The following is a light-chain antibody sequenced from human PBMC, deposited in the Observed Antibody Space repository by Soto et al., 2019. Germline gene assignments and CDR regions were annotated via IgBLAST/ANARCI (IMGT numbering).Light chain of an antibody. CDR3: QQRNTWPPIT. CDR2: AAS. J-gene: IGKJ5*01. V-gene: IGKV1-9*01. CDR1: QGISSY. Sequence: IQLTQSPSSLSASVGDRVTITCRASQGISSYLAWYQQKPGKAPKLLIYAASTLQSGVPSRFSGSGSGTDFTLTISSLQPEDFASYYCQQRNTWPPITFGQGTRLEIK.